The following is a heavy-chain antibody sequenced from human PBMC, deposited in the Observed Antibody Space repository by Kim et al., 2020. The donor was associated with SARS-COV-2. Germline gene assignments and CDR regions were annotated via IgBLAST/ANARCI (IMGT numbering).Heavy chain of an antibody. CDR2: IYYSGST. J-gene: IGHJ4*02. V-gene: IGHV4-31*03. D-gene: IGHD3-22*01. CDR1: GGSISSGGYY. Sequence: SETLSLTCTVSGGSISSGGYYWSWIRQHPGKGLEWIGYIYYSGSTYYNPSLKSRVTISVDTSKNQFSLKLSSVTAADTAVYYCARVPRYYDSSGYPVAHYWGQGTLVTVSS. CDR3: ARVPRYYDSSGYPVAHY.